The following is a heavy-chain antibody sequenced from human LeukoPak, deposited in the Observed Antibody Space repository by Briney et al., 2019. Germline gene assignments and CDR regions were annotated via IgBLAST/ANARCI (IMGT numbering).Heavy chain of an antibody. D-gene: IGHD3-3*01. CDR2: IDYSGST. Sequence: PSETLSLTCTVSGGSISSRSYYWGWIRQPPGKGLEWIGSIDYSGSTYHNPSLKSRVTISVDKSKNQFSLKLSSVTAADTAVYYCARDPHDFWSGYYMRGLDPWGQGTLVTVSS. J-gene: IGHJ5*02. CDR1: GGSISSRSYY. CDR3: ARDPHDFWSGYYMRGLDP. V-gene: IGHV4-39*07.